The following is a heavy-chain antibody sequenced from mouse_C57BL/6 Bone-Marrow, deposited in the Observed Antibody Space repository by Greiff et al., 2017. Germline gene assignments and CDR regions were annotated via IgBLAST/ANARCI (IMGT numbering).Heavy chain of an antibody. J-gene: IGHJ4*01. Sequence: VKLQQSGAELARPGASVKLSCKASGYTFTSYGISWVKQRTGQGLEWIGEIYPRSGNTYYNEKFKGKATLTADKSSSTAYMELRSLTSEDSAVYFCARSALYYGSSYVYYAMDYWGQGTSVTVSS. D-gene: IGHD1-1*01. CDR2: IYPRSGNT. V-gene: IGHV1-81*01. CDR1: GYTFTSYG. CDR3: ARSALYYGSSYVYYAMDY.